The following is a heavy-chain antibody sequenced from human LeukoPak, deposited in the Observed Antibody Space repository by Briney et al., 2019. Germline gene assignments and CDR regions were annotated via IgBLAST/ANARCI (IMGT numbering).Heavy chain of an antibody. CDR2: YDPEEGTT. V-gene: IGHV1-24*01. CDR3: VVLWERLGDFFFDF. D-gene: IGHD1-26*01. Sequence: GASVKVSCKVSGHTLTELSIHWVRQAPGKGPEWIGGYDPEEGTTIYPQKFQGRVTMTEDTSTDTAYLEMSYLRSEDTAVYFCVVLWERLGDFFFDFWGQGTQVTVSS. J-gene: IGHJ4*02. CDR1: GHTLTELS.